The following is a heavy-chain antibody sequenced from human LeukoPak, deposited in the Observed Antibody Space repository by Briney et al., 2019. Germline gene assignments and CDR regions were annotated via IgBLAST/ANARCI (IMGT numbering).Heavy chain of an antibody. D-gene: IGHD1-1*01. CDR3: AKDKDPWKSTSISDFDY. V-gene: IGHV3-30*02. Sequence: QSGGSLRLSCAASGFTFSTYGMHWVRQAPGKGLEWVAFIRYDGSNKYYADSVKGRFTISRDNSKNTLYLQMNSLRAEDTAVYFCAKDKDPWKSTSISDFDYWGQGTLVNVSS. J-gene: IGHJ4*02. CDR1: GFTFSTYG. CDR2: IRYDGSNK.